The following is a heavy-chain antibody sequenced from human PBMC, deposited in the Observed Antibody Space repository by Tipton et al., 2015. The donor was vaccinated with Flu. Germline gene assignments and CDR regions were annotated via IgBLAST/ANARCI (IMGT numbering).Heavy chain of an antibody. J-gene: IGHJ4*02. V-gene: IGHV3-33*01. Sequence: CAASGFTFSNYAMHWVRQAPGKGLEWVASIWYGGSNRFYADSVEGRFSISRDNSKNTLYLQMNSLRGDDTAVYYCASNSSPSGGYWGQGTLVTVSS. CDR1: GFTFSNYA. CDR2: IWYGGSNR. CDR3: ASNSSPSGGY. D-gene: IGHD6-13*01.